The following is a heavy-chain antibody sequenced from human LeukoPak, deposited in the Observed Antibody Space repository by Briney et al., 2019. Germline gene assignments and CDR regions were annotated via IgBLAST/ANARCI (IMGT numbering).Heavy chain of an antibody. CDR3: ARDRDNVAGTRGYFDY. J-gene: IGHJ4*02. Sequence: PSETLSLTCAVYGGSFSGYYWSWIRQPPGKGLEWIGEINHSGSTNYNPSLKSRVTISVDTPKNQFSLKLSSVTAEDTAVYYCARDRDNVAGTRGYFDYWGQGTLVTVSS. D-gene: IGHD6-19*01. CDR2: INHSGST. V-gene: IGHV4-34*01. CDR1: GGSFSGYY.